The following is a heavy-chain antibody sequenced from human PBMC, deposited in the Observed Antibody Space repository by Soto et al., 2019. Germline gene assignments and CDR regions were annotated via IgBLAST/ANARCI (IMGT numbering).Heavy chain of an antibody. CDR1: GYTLTELS. Sequence: ASVELSCKLSGYTLTELSIHWVRQGPGKGLEWMGCFDPEDGETIYAQKFQGRVTMTEDTSTDTAYMELSSLRSEDTAVYYCATGDPFYYGAGGTDAFDISGQGTMVTVSS. V-gene: IGHV1-24*01. J-gene: IGHJ3*02. CDR3: ATGDPFYYGAGGTDAFDI. CDR2: FDPEDGET. D-gene: IGHD3-10*01.